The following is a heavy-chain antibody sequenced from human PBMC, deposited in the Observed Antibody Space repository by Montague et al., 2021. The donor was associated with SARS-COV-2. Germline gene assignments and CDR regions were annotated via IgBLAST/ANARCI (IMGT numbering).Heavy chain of an antibody. CDR3: ARREIRLAVRSAFPVWLGALFADWFDP. V-gene: IGHV4-34*01. CDR2: INQSGST. J-gene: IGHJ5*02. D-gene: IGHD3-10*01. Sequence: SETLSLTCAVYGGSFGDYFWSWIRQPPGKGLEWIGDINQSGSTKYIASLKSRVTMSVDTSKNQVSLRLTSVTAADTAVYYCARREIRLAVRSAFPVWLGALFADWFDPWGRGTLVIVSS. CDR1: GGSFGDYF.